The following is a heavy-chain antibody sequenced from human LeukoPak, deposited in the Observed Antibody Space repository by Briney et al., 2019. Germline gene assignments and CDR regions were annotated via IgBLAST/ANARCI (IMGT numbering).Heavy chain of an antibody. Sequence: ASVKVSCKASRYTFTSYDINWVRQATGQKLEWMGWMNPNSGNTGYAQKFQGRVTMTRNTSISTAYMELSSLRSEDTAVYYCARSPRHYDFWSGYYGPPNYWGQGTLVTVSS. CDR1: RYTFTSYD. CDR3: ARSPRHYDFWSGYYGPPNY. CDR2: MNPNSGNT. J-gene: IGHJ4*02. V-gene: IGHV1-8*01. D-gene: IGHD3-3*01.